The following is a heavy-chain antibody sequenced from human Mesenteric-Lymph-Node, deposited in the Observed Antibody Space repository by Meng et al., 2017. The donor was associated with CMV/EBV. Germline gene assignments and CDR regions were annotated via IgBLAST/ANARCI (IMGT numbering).Heavy chain of an antibody. CDR2: ISGSGGST. V-gene: IGHV3-23*01. J-gene: IGHJ4*02. D-gene: IGHD1-26*01. CDR3: AKDYSGSYYETDY. CDR1: GFTFSSYA. Sequence: LSLTCAASGFTFSSYAMSWVRQAPGKGLEWVSAISGSGGSTYYADSVKGRFTISRDNSKNTLYLQMNSLRAEDTAVYYCAKDYSGSYYETDYWGQGTLVTVSS.